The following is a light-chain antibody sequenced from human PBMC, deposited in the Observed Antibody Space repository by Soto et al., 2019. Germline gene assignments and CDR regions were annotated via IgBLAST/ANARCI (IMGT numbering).Light chain of an antibody. J-gene: IGLJ2*01. CDR1: SSDVGSYSF. Sequence: QSALTQPASVSGSPGQSITISCTGTSSDVGSYSFVSWYQQYPSKAPKVMIYEGNKRPSGVSNRFSGSKSGNTASLTISGLQAEYEADYDCGSYAGSVIEIFCGGTKLTVL. CDR2: EGN. CDR3: GSYAGSVIEI. V-gene: IGLV2-23*01.